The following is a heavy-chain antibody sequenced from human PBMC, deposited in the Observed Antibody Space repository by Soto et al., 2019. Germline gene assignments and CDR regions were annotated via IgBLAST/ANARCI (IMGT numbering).Heavy chain of an antibody. D-gene: IGHD2-21*02. CDR3: ASAYCGGDCAPRGQH. J-gene: IGHJ1*01. CDR2: ISYDGSNK. Sequence: QVQLVESGGGVVQPGRSLRLSCAASGFTFSSYGMHWVRQAPGKGLEWVAVISYDGSNKYYADSVKGRFTISRDNSKNTLYLQMSSLSAEDRAVYYCASAYCGGDCAPRGQHWGQGTLVTVSS. V-gene: IGHV3-30*03. CDR1: GFTFSSYG.